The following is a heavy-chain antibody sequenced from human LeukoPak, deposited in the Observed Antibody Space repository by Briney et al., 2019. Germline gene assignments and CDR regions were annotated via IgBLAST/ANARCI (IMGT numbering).Heavy chain of an antibody. CDR2: ISSSGDTT. Sequence: PGGSLRLSCAASGFTFSSYAMSWVRQAPGNGLQWVSTISSSGDTTYYTGSVKGRFTISRDNSENTLYLRMNSLRAEDTAIYYCAKVRHGTHSAADYWGQGTLVTVSS. CDR3: AKVRHGTHSAADY. V-gene: IGHV3-23*01. D-gene: IGHD1-26*01. CDR1: GFTFSSYA. J-gene: IGHJ4*02.